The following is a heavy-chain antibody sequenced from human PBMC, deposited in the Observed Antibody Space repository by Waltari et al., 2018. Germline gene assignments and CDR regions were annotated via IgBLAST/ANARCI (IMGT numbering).Heavy chain of an antibody. Sequence: EVQLVESGGGLVKPGGSLRLSCAASGFTFSSYSMNWVRQAPGQGLEWVSSISSSSSYSYYAYSGKGRFTISRDNAKSSLYLQMNSLRAADTAVYYCARDHRPHDDGDSSDGMDVGGQGTTVTVSS. CDR1: GFTFSSYS. D-gene: IGHD4-17*01. CDR3: ARDHRPHDDGDSSDGMDV. J-gene: IGHJ6*02. V-gene: IGHV3-21*01. CDR2: ISSSSSYS.